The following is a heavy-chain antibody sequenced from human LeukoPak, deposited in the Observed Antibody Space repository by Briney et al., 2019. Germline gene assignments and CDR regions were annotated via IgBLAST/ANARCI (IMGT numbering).Heavy chain of an antibody. V-gene: IGHV1-3*01. CDR1: GYTFTSYA. J-gene: IGHJ5*02. CDR3: AKGGSSWLNWFDP. Sequence: ASVKVSCKASGYTFTSYAMHWVRQAPGQRLEGMGWINAGNGNTKYSQKFQGRVTITRDTSASTAYMELSSLRSEDTAVYYCAKGGSSWLNWFDPWGQGTLVTVSS. D-gene: IGHD6-13*01. CDR2: INAGNGNT.